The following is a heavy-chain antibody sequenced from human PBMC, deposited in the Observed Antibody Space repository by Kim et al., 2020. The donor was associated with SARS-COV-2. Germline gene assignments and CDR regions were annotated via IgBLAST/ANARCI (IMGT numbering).Heavy chain of an antibody. J-gene: IGHJ3*02. CDR1: GGSISSYY. CDR2: IYYSGST. V-gene: IGHV4-59*01. Sequence: SETLSLTCTVSGGSISSYYWSWIRQPPGKGLEWIGYIYYSGSTNYNPSLKSRVTISVDTSKNQFSLKLSSVTAADTAVYYCARSEGLNRYAFDIWGQGTMVTVSS. CDR3: ARSEGLNRYAFDI.